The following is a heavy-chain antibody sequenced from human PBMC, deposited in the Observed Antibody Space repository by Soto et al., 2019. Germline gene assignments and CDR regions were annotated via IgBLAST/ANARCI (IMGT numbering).Heavy chain of an antibody. CDR2: ISAYNGKT. V-gene: IGHV1-18*01. CDR3: ARGGDVNYYHGMDV. J-gene: IGHJ6*02. CDR1: GYTFTSYG. Sequence: QVQLVQSGGEVKKPGASVKLSCTASGYTFTSYGISWVRQAPGQGLEWMGWISAYNGKTNYAQNVKGRVTMTTDTARRTGYMDLRSLRSADTAVYYCARGGDVNYYHGMDVWGQGTTVTVSS. D-gene: IGHD5-12*01.